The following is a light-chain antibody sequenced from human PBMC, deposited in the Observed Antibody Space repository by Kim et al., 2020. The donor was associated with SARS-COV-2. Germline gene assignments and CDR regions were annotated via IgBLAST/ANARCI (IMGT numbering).Light chain of an antibody. CDR3: QQYNNWPPT. CDR1: QSVSSY. J-gene: IGKJ1*01. Sequence: APGETAPPSCRASQSVSSYLAWYQQRPGQAPRLLIYGASTRATGTPARFSGSGSGTEFTLTISSLQSEDFAVYYCQQYNNWPPTFGQGTKVDIK. V-gene: IGKV3-15*01. CDR2: GAS.